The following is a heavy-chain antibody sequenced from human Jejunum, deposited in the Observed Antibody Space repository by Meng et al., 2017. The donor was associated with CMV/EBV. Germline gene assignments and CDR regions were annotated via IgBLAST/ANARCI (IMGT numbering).Heavy chain of an antibody. CDR1: SSYY. J-gene: IGHJ6*02. Sequence: SSYYWGWLRQPPGKGLGWIGRIYYRGATYYNPSLNSRSTISVDGSQSRFSLKVSSVTAADTAVYFCARFSGSGPFRRADYYAMDVWGQGTTVTVSS. D-gene: IGHD3-10*01. V-gene: IGHV4-39*07. CDR3: ARFSGSGPFRRADYYAMDV. CDR2: IYYRGAT.